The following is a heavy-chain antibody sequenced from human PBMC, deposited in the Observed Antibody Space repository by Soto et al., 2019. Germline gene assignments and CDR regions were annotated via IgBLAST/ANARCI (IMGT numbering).Heavy chain of an antibody. CDR3: AREGLRYYDMDV. CDR1: GGSISSGDYY. Sequence: PSETLSLTCTVSGGSISSGDYYWSWIRQPPGKGLEWIGYIYYSGSTYYNPSLDSRITISVDTSKNQFSLKLSSVTDADTAVYYCAREGLRYYDMDVWGQGTMVTVSS. J-gene: IGHJ6*02. V-gene: IGHV4-30-4*01. D-gene: IGHD2-15*01. CDR2: IYYSGST.